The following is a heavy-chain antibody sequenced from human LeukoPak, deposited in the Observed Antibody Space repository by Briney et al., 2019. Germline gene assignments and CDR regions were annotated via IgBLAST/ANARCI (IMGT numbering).Heavy chain of an antibody. CDR1: GFAFSTYA. CDR2: ISYDGSNK. J-gene: IGHJ4*02. Sequence: GGSLRLSCAASGFAFSTYAMHWVRQAPGRGLEWVAVISYDGSNKYYPDSVKGRFTISRDNSKNTLYLQMNSLRAEDTALYYCAMSPVDFWGQGTLVTVSS. D-gene: IGHD3-10*02. CDR3: AMSPVDF. V-gene: IGHV3-30*04.